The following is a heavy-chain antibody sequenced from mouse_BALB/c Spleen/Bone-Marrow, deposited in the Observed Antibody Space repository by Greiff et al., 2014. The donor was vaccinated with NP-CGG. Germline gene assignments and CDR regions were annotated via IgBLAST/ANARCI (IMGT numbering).Heavy chain of an antibody. CDR3: TSWDY. CDR2: IYPGSGST. Sequence: LQQPGSELVRPGASVKLSCKASGYTFTSYWMHWVKQRHEQGLEWIGNIYPGSGSTNYDEKFKSKGTLTVDTSSSTAYMHLSSLTSGDSAVYYCTSWDYWGQGTTLTVSS. V-gene: IGHV1S22*01. J-gene: IGHJ2*01. CDR1: GYTFTSYW.